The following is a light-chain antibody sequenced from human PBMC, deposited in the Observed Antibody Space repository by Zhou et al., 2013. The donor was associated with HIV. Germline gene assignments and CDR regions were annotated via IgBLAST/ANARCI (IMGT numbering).Light chain of an antibody. CDR1: QSLIYTNGYNY. CDR2: LGS. J-gene: IGKJ1*01. CDR3: MQGLEELRT. Sequence: VVMSQSPLSLPVTPGEPASMSCTCNQSLIYTNGYNYLDWYLQKPGQSPQLLIYLGSSRASGVPDRFSGSGSGTDFTLKITRVEAEDVGVYYCMQGLEELRTFGQGTKVEIK. V-gene: IGKV2-28*01.